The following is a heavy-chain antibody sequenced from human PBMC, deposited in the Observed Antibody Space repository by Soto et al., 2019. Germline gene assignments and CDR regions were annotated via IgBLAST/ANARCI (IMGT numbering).Heavy chain of an antibody. D-gene: IGHD3-10*01. J-gene: IGHJ5*02. Sequence: QVQLVQSGAEVKKPGASVKVSCKASGYTFTGYYMHWVRQAPGQGLEWMGWINPNSGGTNYAQKFQGWVTMTRDTSISTDYXXLXRXXSDDKAVYYCARVGRTYYYGSGGYRATTDENGFDPWGQGTLVTVSS. V-gene: IGHV1-2*04. CDR2: INPNSGGT. CDR3: ARVGRTYYYGSGGYRATTDENGFDP. CDR1: GYTFTGYY.